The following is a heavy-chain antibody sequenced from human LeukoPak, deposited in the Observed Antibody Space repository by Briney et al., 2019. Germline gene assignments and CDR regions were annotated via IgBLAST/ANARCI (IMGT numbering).Heavy chain of an antibody. D-gene: IGHD1-26*01. CDR1: GFTFSSYS. CDR2: ISSSSSYI. J-gene: IGHJ5*02. Sequence: GGSLRLSCAASGFTFSSYSMNWVRQAPGKGLEWVSSISSSSSYIYYADSVKGRFTISRDNAKNSLYLQMNSLRAEDTAVYYCARDPDEGATIVTNWFDPWGQGTLVTVSS. CDR3: ARDPDEGATIVTNWFDP. V-gene: IGHV3-21*01.